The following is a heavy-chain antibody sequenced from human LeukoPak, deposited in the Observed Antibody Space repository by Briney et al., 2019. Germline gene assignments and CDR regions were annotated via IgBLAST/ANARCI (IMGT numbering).Heavy chain of an antibody. Sequence: GASVKVSCKASGYPFSNYDINWVRQAPGQGLEWMGWMNPKSGNTGYGQKFQGRVTMTRNTSISTAYMELSSLRSEDTAVYYCAKDRDGDGWDYYYYMDVWGKGTTVTISS. V-gene: IGHV1-8*01. CDR1: GYPFSNYD. D-gene: IGHD5-24*01. CDR3: AKDRDGDGWDYYYYMDV. CDR2: MNPKSGNT. J-gene: IGHJ6*03.